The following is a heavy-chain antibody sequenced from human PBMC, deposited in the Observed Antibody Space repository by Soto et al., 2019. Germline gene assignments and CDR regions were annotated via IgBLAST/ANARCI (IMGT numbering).Heavy chain of an antibody. CDR2: IYWNDDK. J-gene: IGHJ5*02. CDR1: GISLSTSGVG. V-gene: IGHV2-5*01. D-gene: IGHD6-13*01. CDR3: AHTPYSSSWYSDLESGSNWFDP. Sequence: QITLKESGPTLVKPTQTLTLTCTFSGISLSTSGVGVGWIRQPPGKALEWLALIYWNDDKRYSPSLKSRLTNTKDTSKNQVVLTMTNMDPVDTATYYCAHTPYSSSWYSDLESGSNWFDPWGQGTLVTVSS.